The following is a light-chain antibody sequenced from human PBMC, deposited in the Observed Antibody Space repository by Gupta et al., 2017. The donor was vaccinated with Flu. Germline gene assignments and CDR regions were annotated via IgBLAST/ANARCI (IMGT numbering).Light chain of an antibody. CDR2: DYN. CDR3: QASEPTSNKHVV. V-gene: IGLV3-21*03. Sequence: KTARSTGGGDNIGSKSVDCYQQKPGQAPQMLLYDYNKWRPGAPARVSGFDSGNAATLTTSTVEAGEEADYYCQASEPTSNKHVVFGGGTKLTVL. CDR1: NIGSKS. J-gene: IGLJ2*01.